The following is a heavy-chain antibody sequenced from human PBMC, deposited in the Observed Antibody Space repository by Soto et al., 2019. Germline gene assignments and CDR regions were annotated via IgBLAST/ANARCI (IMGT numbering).Heavy chain of an antibody. CDR3: ASLRGHYDILTGYYNHGYFQH. J-gene: IGHJ1*01. Sequence: PSETLSLTCTVSGGSISSYYWSWIRQPPGKGLEWIGYIYYSGSTNYNPSLKSRVTISVDTSKNQSSLKLSSVTAADTAVYYCASLRGHYDILTGYYNHGYFQHWGQGTLVTVSS. V-gene: IGHV4-59*08. D-gene: IGHD3-9*01. CDR1: GGSISSYY. CDR2: IYYSGST.